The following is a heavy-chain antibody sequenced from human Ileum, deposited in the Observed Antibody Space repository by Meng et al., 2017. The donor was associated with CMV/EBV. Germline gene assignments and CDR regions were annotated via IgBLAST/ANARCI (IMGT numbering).Heavy chain of an antibody. Sequence: QVNARQGGVGSLKPSESLILPCAFYGDSCRHYYWPWIRQPPGKGLEWIGEIYRDGTTNYDPSLKSRVSISEDTSKNQFSLKLTSVTAADTAVYYCARSTKADCWEVLTYWGQGTLVTVSS. CDR3: ARSTKADCWEVLTY. CDR1: GDSCRHYY. CDR2: IYRDGTT. D-gene: IGHD2-21*02. J-gene: IGHJ4*02. V-gene: IGHV4-34*01.